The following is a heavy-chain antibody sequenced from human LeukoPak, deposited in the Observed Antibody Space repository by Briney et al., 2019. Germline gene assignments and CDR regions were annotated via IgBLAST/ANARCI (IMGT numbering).Heavy chain of an antibody. Sequence: GGSLRLSCAASGFTFSNAWTSWVRQAPGKGLEWVGRIKSKTDGGTTDYAAPVKGRFTISRDDSKNTLYLQMNSLKTEDTAVCYCTTDLDSYSSGWWAFDYWGQGTLVTVSS. CDR3: TTDLDSYSSGWWAFDY. CDR1: GFTFSNAW. CDR2: IKSKTDGGTT. D-gene: IGHD6-19*01. J-gene: IGHJ4*02. V-gene: IGHV3-15*01.